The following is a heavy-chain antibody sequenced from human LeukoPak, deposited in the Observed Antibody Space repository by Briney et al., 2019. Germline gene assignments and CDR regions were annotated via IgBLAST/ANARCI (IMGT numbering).Heavy chain of an antibody. D-gene: IGHD2-2*01. Sequence: SETLSLTCAVYGGSFSGYYWSWIRQPPGKGLEWIGEINHSGSTNYNPTLKSRVTISVDTSKNQFSLKLSSVTAADAAVYYCARATRYCSSTSCPTRGMDVWGQGTTVTVSS. CDR3: ARATRYCSSTSCPTRGMDV. CDR1: GGSFSGYY. V-gene: IGHV4-34*01. CDR2: INHSGST. J-gene: IGHJ6*02.